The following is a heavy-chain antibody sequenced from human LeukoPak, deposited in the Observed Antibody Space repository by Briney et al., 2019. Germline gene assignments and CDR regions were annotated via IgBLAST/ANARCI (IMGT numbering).Heavy chain of an antibody. CDR3: VREGSIAVAASDY. V-gene: IGHV3-7*01. CDR2: IKQDGSEK. Sequence: PGGSLRLSCAASGFTFSSYWMSWVRQAPGKGLEWVANIKQDGSEKYYVDSVKGRFTISRDNAKNSLYLQMNSLRAEDTAVYYCVREGSIAVAASDYWGQGTLVTVSS. D-gene: IGHD6-19*01. J-gene: IGHJ4*02. CDR1: GFTFSSYW.